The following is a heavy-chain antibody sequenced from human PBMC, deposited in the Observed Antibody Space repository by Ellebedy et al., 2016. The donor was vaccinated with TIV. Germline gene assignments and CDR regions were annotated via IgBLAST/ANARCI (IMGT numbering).Heavy chain of an antibody. J-gene: IGHJ4*02. D-gene: IGHD6-19*01. CDR1: GFIFNDHA. Sequence: GGSLRLXXAASGFIFNDHALHWFRQAPGKGLEWVAVMSYDETNDYYADSVKGRFTISRDSSMKTFYLQMNNLRVEDTALYYCALTNPYMTGWHCFDYWGQGAQVTVSS. V-gene: IGHV3-30*03. CDR2: MSYDETND. CDR3: ALTNPYMTGWHCFDY.